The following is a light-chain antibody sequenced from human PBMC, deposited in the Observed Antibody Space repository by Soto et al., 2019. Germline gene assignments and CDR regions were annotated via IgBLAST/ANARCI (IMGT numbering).Light chain of an antibody. V-gene: IGKV1-5*01. Sequence: DLQVTQSPSTLSASVGDRVTITCRARQPSSTWLSWYQDKPGKAPKLIIYDASSLEGGVPSRFSCSGSGTEFTRSISSLQPDDFATNYFHQCNYYRPTFGQGTKVEIK. CDR1: QPSSTW. CDR2: DAS. J-gene: IGKJ1*01. CDR3: HQCNYYRPT.